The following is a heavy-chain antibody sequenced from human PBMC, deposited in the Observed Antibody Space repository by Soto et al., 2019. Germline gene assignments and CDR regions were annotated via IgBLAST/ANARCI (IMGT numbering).Heavy chain of an antibody. CDR2: IRSTSNAM. D-gene: IGHD2-15*01. Sequence: EVQLVESGGGLVQPGGSLRLSCVASGFTFSRSSMNWVRQAPGKGLEWVSNIRSTSNAMYYADSVKGRFTVSRDNGKNSLYRQMNSLRDEDTAVYYCARDMVGFDYWGQGTLVTVSS. CDR1: GFTFSRSS. V-gene: IGHV3-48*02. J-gene: IGHJ4*02. CDR3: ARDMVGFDY.